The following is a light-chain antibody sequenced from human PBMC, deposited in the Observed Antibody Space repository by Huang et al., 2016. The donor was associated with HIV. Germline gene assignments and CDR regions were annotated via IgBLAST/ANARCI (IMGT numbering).Light chain of an antibody. V-gene: IGKV1-12*01. CDR2: AAS. J-gene: IGKJ1*01. Sequence: DIQMTQSPSSVSASVGDRVTITCRASQGISSCLAWYQQKPGKAPTLLIYAASSLQSGVPSTFSGSGSGTDFTLTISSLQPEDFATYYCQQANSFPWTFGQGTKVEIK. CDR3: QQANSFPWT. CDR1: QGISSC.